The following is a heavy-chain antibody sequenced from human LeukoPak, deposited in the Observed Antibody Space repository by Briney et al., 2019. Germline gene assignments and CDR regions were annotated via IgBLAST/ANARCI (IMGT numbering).Heavy chain of an antibody. CDR2: ISNSGTAT. D-gene: IGHD6-13*01. J-gene: IGHJ1*01. CDR1: GFTFSSYA. Sequence: GGALRLSCSASGFTFSSYAMHWVRPAPGKGRAYVSTISNSGTATKYVDSVKDRFIISRDNSRNTLSLQMSSLRTEDTAVYYCVKAIKPTDSSSWYGYFQHWGQGTLVTVSS. V-gene: IGHV3-64D*09. CDR3: VKAIKPTDSSSWYGYFQH.